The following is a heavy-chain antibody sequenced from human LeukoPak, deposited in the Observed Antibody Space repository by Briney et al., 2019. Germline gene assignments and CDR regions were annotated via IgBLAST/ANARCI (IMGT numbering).Heavy chain of an antibody. CDR2: MDSSGST. CDR3: ARDMGDYGDYVFDY. V-gene: IGHV4-59*01. J-gene: IGHJ4*02. CDR1: GGSISSYY. D-gene: IGHD4-17*01. Sequence: SETLSLTCTVSGGSISSYYWSWIRQPPGKGLEWIGYMDSSGSTNYNPSLKSRVTISVDASKNQFSLKLSSVTAADTAVYYCARDMGDYGDYVFDYWGQGTLVTVSS.